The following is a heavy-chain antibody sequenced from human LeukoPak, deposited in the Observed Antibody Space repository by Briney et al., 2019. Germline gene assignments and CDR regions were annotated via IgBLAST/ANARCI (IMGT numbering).Heavy chain of an antibody. CDR2: IYSGGNK. V-gene: IGHV3-53*01. J-gene: IGHJ4*02. Sequence: GGSLRLSCAASGFTVSNSYMSWVRQAPGKGLDWVSVIYSGGNKYYAESVRGRFTISRDDSKNTLYLQMNSLRAEDTAVYYCVRSRDSYGDYAYWGQGTLVTVSS. CDR3: VRSRDSYGDYAY. D-gene: IGHD4-17*01. CDR1: GFTVSNSY.